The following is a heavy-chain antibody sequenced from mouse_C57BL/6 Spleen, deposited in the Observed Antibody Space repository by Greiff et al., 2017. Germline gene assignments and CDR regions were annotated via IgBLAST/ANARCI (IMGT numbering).Heavy chain of an antibody. D-gene: IGHD2-3*01. CDR3: ARWLLLDV. CDR2: INPNNGGT. CDR1: GYTFTDYY. Sequence: VQLQQSGPELVKPGASVKLSCKASGYTFTDYYMNWVQQSHGKSLEWIGDINPNNGGTRYNQTFKGKATLTVDTSSSTAYMELRSRTTEDAAVDYCARWLLLDVWGTGTTVTVSS. J-gene: IGHJ1*03. V-gene: IGHV1-26*01.